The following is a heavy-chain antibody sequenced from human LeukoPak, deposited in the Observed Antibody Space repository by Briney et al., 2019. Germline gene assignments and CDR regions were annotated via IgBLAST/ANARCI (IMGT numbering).Heavy chain of an antibody. CDR3: ARDSLLTGYSSSKELDY. CDR1: GYTFTSYG. CDR2: ISAYNGNT. D-gene: IGHD6-13*01. J-gene: IGHJ4*02. Sequence: ASVKVSCKASGYTFTSYGISWVRQAPGQGLEWMGWISAYNGNTNYAQKLQGRVTMTTDTSTSTAYMELRSLRSDDTAVHYCARDSLLTGYSSSKELDYWGQGTLVTVSS. V-gene: IGHV1-18*01.